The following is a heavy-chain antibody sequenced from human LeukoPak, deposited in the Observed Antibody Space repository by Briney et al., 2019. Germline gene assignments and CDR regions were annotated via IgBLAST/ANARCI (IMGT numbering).Heavy chain of an antibody. D-gene: IGHD3-10*01. CDR2: FDSEDADT. V-gene: IGHV1-24*01. Sequence: ASVKVSCKASGYTFTGYFMHWVRQAPGQGLEWMGGFDSEDADTIYAHKFQGRVTMTEDTSTDTAYMELSSLRSEDTAVYYCAIDLHLFRTRPDFDFWGQGTLVTVSS. J-gene: IGHJ4*02. CDR3: AIDLHLFRTRPDFDF. CDR1: GYTFTGYF.